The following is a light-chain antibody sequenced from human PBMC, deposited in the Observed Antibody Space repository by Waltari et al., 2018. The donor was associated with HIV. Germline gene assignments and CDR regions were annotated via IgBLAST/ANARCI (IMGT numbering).Light chain of an antibody. CDR3: SSYAGTRYV. V-gene: IGLV2-8*01. J-gene: IGLJ1*01. CDR1: SSDVAGYNY. Sequence: QSALPQPPSASGSPGQPVTIPCTGTSSDVAGYNYVSWYQQHPGKAPKLIIYEVNKRPSGVPDRFSGSKSGNTASLTVSGLQAEDEADYYCSSYAGTRYVFGTGTKVTVL. CDR2: EVN.